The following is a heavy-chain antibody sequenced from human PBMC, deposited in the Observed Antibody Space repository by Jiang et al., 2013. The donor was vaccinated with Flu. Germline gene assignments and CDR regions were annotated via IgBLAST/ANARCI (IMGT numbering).Heavy chain of an antibody. J-gene: IGHJ4*02. Sequence: RFTISRDNSKNTLYLQMNSLRAEDTAVYYCAKGSEEDTYFDYWGQGTLVTVSS. D-gene: IGHD1-26*01. CDR3: AKGSEEDTYFDY. V-gene: IGHV3-23*01.